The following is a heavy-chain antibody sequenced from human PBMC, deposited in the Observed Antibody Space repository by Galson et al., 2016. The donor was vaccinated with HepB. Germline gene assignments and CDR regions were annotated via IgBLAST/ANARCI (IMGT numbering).Heavy chain of an antibody. CDR1: GYIFSNYH. D-gene: IGHD4-17*01. J-gene: IGHJ4*02. V-gene: IGHV1-46*03. Sequence: SVKVSCKASGYIFSNYHLHWVRQAPGQGLEWMGAINPSDITTHYAQKFQGRVTMTSDTAKSTVYMELSRLRSDDTAVYYCARVRTVTTLLHYWGQGTLVTVSS. CDR2: INPSDITT. CDR3: ARVRTVTTLLHY.